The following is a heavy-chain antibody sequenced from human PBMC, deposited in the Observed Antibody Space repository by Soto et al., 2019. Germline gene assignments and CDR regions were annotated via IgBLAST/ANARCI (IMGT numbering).Heavy chain of an antibody. D-gene: IGHD6-19*01. J-gene: IGHJ4*02. CDR1: GGTFISYA. CDR3: ARDSEGSGWYGGFDY. Sequence: VSCKASGGTFISYAISWVRQAPGQGLEWMGGIIPIFGTANYAQKFQGRVTITADESTSTAYMELSSLRSEDTAVYYCARDSEGSGWYGGFDYWGQGTLVTVSS. V-gene: IGHV1-69*01. CDR2: IIPIFGTA.